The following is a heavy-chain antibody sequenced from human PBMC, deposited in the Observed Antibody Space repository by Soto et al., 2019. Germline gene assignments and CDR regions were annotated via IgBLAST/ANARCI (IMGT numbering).Heavy chain of an antibody. CDR2: IYHSGST. J-gene: IGHJ5*02. Sequence: SETLSLTCAVSGGSISSGGYSWSWIRQPPGKGLEWIGYIYHSGSTYYNPSLKSRVTISVDRSKNQFSLKLSSVTAADTAVYYCARDGAGYSSSWYVNWFDPWGQGTLVTSPQ. CDR1: GGSISSGGYS. D-gene: IGHD6-13*01. V-gene: IGHV4-30-2*01. CDR3: ARDGAGYSSSWYVNWFDP.